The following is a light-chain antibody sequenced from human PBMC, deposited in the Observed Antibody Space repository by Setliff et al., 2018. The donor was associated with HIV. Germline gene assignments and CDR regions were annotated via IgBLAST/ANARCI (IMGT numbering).Light chain of an antibody. Sequence: LTQPPSVSGSPGQSVTISCTGTSSDVGSYNRVSWYQQPPGTAPKLMIYEVNNRPSGVPDRFSGSKSGNTVSLTISGLQAEDEADYYCSSYTSISTYVFGTGTRSPS. V-gene: IGLV2-18*02. CDR1: SSDVGSYNR. CDR3: SSYTSISTYV. J-gene: IGLJ1*01. CDR2: EVN.